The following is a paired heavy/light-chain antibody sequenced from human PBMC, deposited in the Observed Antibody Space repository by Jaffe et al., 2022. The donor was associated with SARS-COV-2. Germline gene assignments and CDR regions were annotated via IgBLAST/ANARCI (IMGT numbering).Light chain of an antibody. J-gene: IGKJ2*01. CDR2: AAS. CDR3: LQDYIYPYT. V-gene: IGKV1-6*01. Sequence: AIQMTQSPSSLSASVGDRVTITCRASQDVRKDLGWYQKKPGKAPKFLMYAASSLQSGVPSRFSGSGSGTDFTLTISSLQPEDFATYYCLQDYIYPYTFGQGTKLEIK. CDR1: QDVRKD.
Heavy chain of an antibody. CDR1: GFTFSTYA. V-gene: IGHV3-23*04. Sequence: EVQLVQSGGVLVQPGGSLRLSCAASGFTFSTYAMSWVRQAPGKTLEWVAMISDSGSGTYYVDSVKGRFTISRDNSKSTLYLQMNSLRAEDTAVYYCAKDERGSSPHHWGQGTLVTVSS. CDR2: ISDSGSGT. CDR3: AKDERGSSPHH. J-gene: IGHJ4*02.